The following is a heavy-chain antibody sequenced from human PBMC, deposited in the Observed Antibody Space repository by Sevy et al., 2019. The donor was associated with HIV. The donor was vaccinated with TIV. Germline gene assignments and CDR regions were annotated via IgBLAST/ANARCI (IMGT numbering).Heavy chain of an antibody. D-gene: IGHD3-10*01. Sequence: SETLSLTCTVSGGSISSYYWSWIRQPAGKGLEWIGRIYTSGSTNYNPSLKSRVTMSIDTSKNQFSLKLSSVTAADTDVYYCARDGVTMVRGPYWDYWGQGTLVTVSS. CDR3: ARDGVTMVRGPYWDY. CDR1: GGSISSYY. V-gene: IGHV4-4*07. CDR2: IYTSGST. J-gene: IGHJ4*02.